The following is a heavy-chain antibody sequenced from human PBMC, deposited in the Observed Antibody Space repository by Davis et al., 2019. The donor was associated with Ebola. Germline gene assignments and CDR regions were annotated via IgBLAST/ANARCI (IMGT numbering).Heavy chain of an antibody. CDR1: GFTFSSYW. CDR2: IKQDGSEK. Sequence: GGSLRLSCAASGFTFSSYWMSWVRQAPGKGLEWVANIKQDGSEKYYVDSVKGRFTISRDNAKNSLYLQMNSLRAEDTAVYYCARVRFLEWLHFDYWGQGTLVTVSS. CDR3: ARVRFLEWLHFDY. D-gene: IGHD3-3*01. V-gene: IGHV3-7*04. J-gene: IGHJ4*02.